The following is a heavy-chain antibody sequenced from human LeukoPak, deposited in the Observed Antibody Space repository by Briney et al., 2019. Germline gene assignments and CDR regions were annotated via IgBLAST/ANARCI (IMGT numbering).Heavy chain of an antibody. V-gene: IGHV4-61*01. CDR3: AHPLAYCGGDCYGY. Sequence: SETLSLTCTVSGGSISNGSYFWAWIRQPPGKGLEWIGYIYYSGSTNYNPSLKSRVTISVDTSKNQFSLKLSSVTAADTAVYYCAHPLAYCGGDCYGYWGQGTLVTVSS. CDR1: GGSISNGSYF. D-gene: IGHD2-21*01. CDR2: IYYSGST. J-gene: IGHJ4*02.